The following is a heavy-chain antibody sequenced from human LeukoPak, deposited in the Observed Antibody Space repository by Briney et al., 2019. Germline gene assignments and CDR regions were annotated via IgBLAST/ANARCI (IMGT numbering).Heavy chain of an antibody. D-gene: IGHD5-12*01. J-gene: IGHJ4*02. CDR2: ISSSSSYI. CDR1: GFTFSGYS. V-gene: IGHV3-21*01. CDR3: ARFGGWLRPKYYFDY. Sequence: PGGSLRLSCAASGFTFSGYSMNWVRQAPGKGLEWVSSISSSSSYIYYADSVKGRFTISRDNAKNSLYLQMNSLRAEDTAVYYCARFGGWLRPKYYFDYWGQGTLVTVSS.